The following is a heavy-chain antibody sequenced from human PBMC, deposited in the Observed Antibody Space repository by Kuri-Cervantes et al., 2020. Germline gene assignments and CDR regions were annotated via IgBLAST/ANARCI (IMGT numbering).Heavy chain of an antibody. CDR3: ARGRGGVVGATYFDY. V-gene: IGHV4-34*01. Sequence: SETLSLTCAVYGGSFSGYYWSRIRQPPGKGLEWIGEINHSGSTNYNPSLKSRVTISVDTSKNQFSLKLSSVTAADTAVYYCARGRGGVVGATYFDYWGQGTLVTVSS. CDR1: GGSFSGYY. D-gene: IGHD1-26*01. CDR2: INHSGST. J-gene: IGHJ4*02.